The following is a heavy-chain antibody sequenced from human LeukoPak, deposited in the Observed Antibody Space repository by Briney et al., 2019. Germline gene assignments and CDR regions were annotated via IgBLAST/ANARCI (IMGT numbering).Heavy chain of an antibody. CDR2: IYYSGST. CDR1: GGSISSHY. J-gene: IGHJ5*01. CDR3: AREDYSGGNNWFDF. V-gene: IGHV4-59*11. D-gene: IGHD4-11*01. Sequence: PSETLSLTCTVSGGSISSHYWSWIRQPPGKGLEWIGYIYYSGSTNYNPSLKSRVIISVDTSKNQFSLKLSSVTAADTAVYYCAREDYSGGNNWFDFWGQGTLVTVSS.